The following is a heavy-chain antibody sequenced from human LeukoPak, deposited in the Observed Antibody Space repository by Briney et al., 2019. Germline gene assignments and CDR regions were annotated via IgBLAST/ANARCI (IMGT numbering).Heavy chain of an antibody. CDR1: GFTVSSFY. J-gene: IGHJ4*02. D-gene: IGHD5-12*01. CDR3: ARSGPTVLWSKYFDY. CDR2: LYTAGVP. Sequence: PGGSLRLSCAASGFTVSSFYMSWVRQAPGKGLEWVSVLYTAGVPYYADSVQGRFTISRDNSKNTLFLQMDNLSADDTATYYCARSGPTVLWSKYFDYWGQGTPVTASS. V-gene: IGHV3-66*01.